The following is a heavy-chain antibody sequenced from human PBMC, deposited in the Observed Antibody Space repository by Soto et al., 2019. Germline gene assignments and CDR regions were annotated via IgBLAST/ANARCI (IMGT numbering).Heavy chain of an antibody. CDR1: GGSISSGAYY. Sequence: QVQLQESGPGLVKPSQTLSLTCTVSGGSISSGAYYWSWIRQHPGKGLEWIGYIYYSGSTYYNPSLKSRVTVSVDTSKNQFSLKLSSVTAADTAVYYCAREFNCDFWSGLSGCSGMDVWGQGTKVTVSS. J-gene: IGHJ6*02. CDR3: AREFNCDFWSGLSGCSGMDV. D-gene: IGHD3-3*01. V-gene: IGHV4-31*03. CDR2: IYYSGST.